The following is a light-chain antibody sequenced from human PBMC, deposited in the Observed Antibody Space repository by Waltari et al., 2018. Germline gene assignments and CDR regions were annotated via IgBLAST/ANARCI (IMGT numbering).Light chain of an antibody. CDR2: LGS. CDR1: QSLLQTNGYNY. CDR3: MQALQTPIT. V-gene: IGKV2-28*01. J-gene: IGKJ5*01. Sequence: DIVMTQSPLSLPVTPGEPASISCRSSQSLLQTNGYNYLDWYLPKPGQSPQVLIYLGSNRASGVPDRFSGSGSGTDFTLKISRVEAEDVGVYYCMQALQTPITFGQGTRLEIK.